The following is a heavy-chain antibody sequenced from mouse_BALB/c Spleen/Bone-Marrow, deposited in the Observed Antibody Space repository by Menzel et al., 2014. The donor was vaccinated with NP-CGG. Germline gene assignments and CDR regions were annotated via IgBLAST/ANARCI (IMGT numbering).Heavy chain of an antibody. V-gene: IGHV2-9*02. J-gene: IGHJ4*01. Sequence: VKLMESGPGLVAPSQSLSITCTVSGFSLTSYGVHWVRQPPGKGLEWLGVIWAGGSTNYNSALMSRLSTSKDNSKSQVFLKMNSLQTDDTAMYYCARVTRATGGMDYWGQGTSVTVSS. CDR2: IWAGGST. CDR1: GFSLTSYG. D-gene: IGHD1-2*01. CDR3: ARVTRATGGMDY.